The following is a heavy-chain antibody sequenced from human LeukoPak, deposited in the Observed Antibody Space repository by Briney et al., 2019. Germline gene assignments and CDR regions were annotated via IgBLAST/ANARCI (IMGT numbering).Heavy chain of an antibody. D-gene: IGHD3-9*01. Sequence: GGSLRLSCVASGFTFSNYAMTCVRQAPGKGLEWVSVIYSGGTTYYADSVKGRFTISRDNSNNTLYLQMNSLRAEDTAVYYCARGPVTKFEIWGQGTILTVSS. CDR2: IYSGGTT. CDR1: GFTFSNYA. J-gene: IGHJ3*02. V-gene: IGHV3-53*01. CDR3: ARGPVTKFEI.